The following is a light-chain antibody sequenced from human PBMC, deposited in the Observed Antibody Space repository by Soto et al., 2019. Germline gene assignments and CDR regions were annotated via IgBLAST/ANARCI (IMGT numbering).Light chain of an antibody. CDR1: SSNIGSNY. J-gene: IGLJ3*02. CDR2: RNN. CDR3: AAWDDRLSGWV. Sequence: QSVLTPPPSASGNPGQSVTISCSGRSSNIGSNYVYWYQQLPGTAPKLLNYRNNQRPSGVPDRFFGSKSGTSASLAISGLRSEDEADYYCAAWDDRLSGWVFVGGTKLTVL. V-gene: IGLV1-47*01.